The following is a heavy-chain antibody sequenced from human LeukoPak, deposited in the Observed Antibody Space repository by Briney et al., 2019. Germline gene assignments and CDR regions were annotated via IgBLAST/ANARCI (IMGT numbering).Heavy chain of an antibody. J-gene: IGHJ4*02. CDR3: ARSRRWLQLLAY. CDR2: IYYSGST. D-gene: IGHD5-24*01. CDR1: GGSISSHY. V-gene: IGHV4-59*11. Sequence: PSETLSLTCTVSGGSISSHYWSWIRQPPGKGLEWIGYIYYSGSTNYNPSLKSRVTISVDTSKNQFSLKLSSVTAADTAVYSRARSRRWLQLLAYWGQGTRVTVPS.